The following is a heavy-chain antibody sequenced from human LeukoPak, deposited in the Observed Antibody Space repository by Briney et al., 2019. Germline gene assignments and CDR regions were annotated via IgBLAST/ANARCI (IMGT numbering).Heavy chain of an antibody. CDR1: GFTFSSHD. Sequence: QPGGSLRLSCAASGFTFSSHDMNWVRQAPGKGLEWVSYISPSSSSMYYADSVKGRFTISGDNAKNSLYLQMNSLRDEDTAVYYCARSFDFWGQGTLVTVSS. V-gene: IGHV3-48*02. CDR2: ISPSSSSM. J-gene: IGHJ4*02. CDR3: ARSFDF.